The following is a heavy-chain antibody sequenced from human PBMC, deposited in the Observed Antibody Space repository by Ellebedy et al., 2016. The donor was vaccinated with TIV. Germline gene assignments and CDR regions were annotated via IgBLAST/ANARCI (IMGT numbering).Heavy chain of an antibody. Sequence: SLKISXAASGFTFDDYAMHWVRQAPGKGLEWVSGISWNSGSIGYADSVKGRFTISRDNAKNSLYLQMNSLRAEDTALYYCASTIIQQWLGAFDIWGQGTMVTVSS. J-gene: IGHJ3*02. CDR2: ISWNSGSI. CDR3: ASTIIQQWLGAFDI. CDR1: GFTFDDYA. D-gene: IGHD3-3*01. V-gene: IGHV3-9*01.